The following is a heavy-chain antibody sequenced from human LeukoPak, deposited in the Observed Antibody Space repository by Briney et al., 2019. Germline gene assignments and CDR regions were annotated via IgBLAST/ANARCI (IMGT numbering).Heavy chain of an antibody. CDR2: IIPIFGTA. D-gene: IGHD3-3*01. V-gene: IGHV1-69*05. CDR1: GGTFSSYA. Sequence: SVKVSCKASGGTFSSYAISWVRQAPGQGLEWMGRIIPIFGTANYAQKFRGRVTITTDESTSTAYMELSSLRSEDTAVYYCARDPEVRFPDGWGQGTLVTVSS. CDR3: ARDPEVRFPDG. J-gene: IGHJ4*02.